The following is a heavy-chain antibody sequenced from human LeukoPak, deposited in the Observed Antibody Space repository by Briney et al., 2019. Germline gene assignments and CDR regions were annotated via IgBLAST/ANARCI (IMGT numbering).Heavy chain of an antibody. Sequence: SETLSLTCTVSRGSISTYYWSWIRQPPGKGLEWIGCSHYSGITNYNPSLKGRVTISVDTSKNQFSLKLSSVTAADTAVYYCARGHAGFFDYWGQGTLVTVSS. CDR3: ARGHAGFFDY. J-gene: IGHJ4*02. V-gene: IGHV4-59*01. D-gene: IGHD3-9*01. CDR1: RGSISTYY. CDR2: SHYSGIT.